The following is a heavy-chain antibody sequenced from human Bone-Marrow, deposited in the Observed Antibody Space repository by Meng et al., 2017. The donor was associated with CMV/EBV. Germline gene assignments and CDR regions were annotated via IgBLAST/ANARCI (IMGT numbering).Heavy chain of an antibody. V-gene: IGHV4-39*01. CDR1: GGSISSSSYY. Sequence: GSLRLSCTVSGGSISSSSYYWGWIRQPPGKGLEWIGSIYYSGSTYYNPSLKSRVTISVDTSKNQFSLKLSSVTAAATAVYYCARQTSGYCSSTSCYFGGSGIDYWGQGTLVTVSS. CDR2: IYYSGST. J-gene: IGHJ4*02. CDR3: ARQTSGYCSSTSCYFGGSGIDY. D-gene: IGHD2-2*01.